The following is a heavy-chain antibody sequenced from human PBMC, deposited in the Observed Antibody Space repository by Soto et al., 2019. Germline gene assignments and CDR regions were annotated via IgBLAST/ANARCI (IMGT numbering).Heavy chain of an antibody. CDR3: ARDRDILVVSPDKRRHFVFYGLDV. V-gene: IGHV4-59*01. D-gene: IGHD2-15*01. CDR1: GGSLMSYY. Sequence: SETLSLTCSVSGGSLMSYYWSWMRQPPGKGLEWIGYVYYPGRTHYNPSFKSRVTMSVDTSKNQFSLKVNSVTAAATAVYYCARDRDILVVSPDKRRHFVFYGLDVWGQGTTVTVSS. CDR2: VYYPGRT. J-gene: IGHJ6*02.